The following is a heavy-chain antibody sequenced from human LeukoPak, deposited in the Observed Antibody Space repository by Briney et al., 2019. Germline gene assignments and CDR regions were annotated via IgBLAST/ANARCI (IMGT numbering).Heavy chain of an antibody. D-gene: IGHD3/OR15-3a*01. CDR1: GFTFSNYA. CDR3: ASRTWTGPGYYAFDI. CDR2: EGSAGGT. Sequence: GGSLRLSCAASGFTFSNYAVAWVRQAPGKGLEWVSAEGSAGGTYYADSVRGRFTISRDNSGNTLSLQMSSLRVEDTALYYCASRTWTGPGYYAFDIWGQGIMVTVSS. J-gene: IGHJ3*02. V-gene: IGHV3-23*01.